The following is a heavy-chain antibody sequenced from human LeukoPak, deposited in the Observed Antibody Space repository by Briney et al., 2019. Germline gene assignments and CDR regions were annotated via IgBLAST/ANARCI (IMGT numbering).Heavy chain of an antibody. V-gene: IGHV4-4*02. Sequence: SETLSLTCAVSGGSISISKSNWWGWVRQPPGKGLEWIGEIYDSGSTNYNPSLKSRVTISVDKSKNQFSLKLSSVTAADTAVYYCARDLHGGNSFTSDWYFDLWGRGTLVTVSS. CDR2: IYDSGST. D-gene: IGHD4-23*01. CDR3: ARDLHGGNSFTSDWYFDL. J-gene: IGHJ2*01. CDR1: GGSISISKSNW.